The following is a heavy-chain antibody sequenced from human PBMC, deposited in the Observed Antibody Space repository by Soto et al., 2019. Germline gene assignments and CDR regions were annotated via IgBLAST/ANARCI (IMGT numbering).Heavy chain of an antibody. D-gene: IGHD6-6*01. V-gene: IGHV3-53*01. CDR1: VRSVSSSD. Sequence: VGSLRLSCAASVRSVSSSDMSCVRHSSGKGLEWVSVIYSGGSTHDADSVKGRFTISRDNSKNTVHLQMNSLRVDDTAVYFCSTSSRNEYNFAMDAGGHATTVTVYS. J-gene: IGHJ6*02. CDR3: STSSRNEYNFAMDA. CDR2: IYSGGST.